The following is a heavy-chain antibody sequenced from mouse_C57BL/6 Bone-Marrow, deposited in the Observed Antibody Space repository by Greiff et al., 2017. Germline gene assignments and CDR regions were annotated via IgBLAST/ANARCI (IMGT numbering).Heavy chain of an antibody. Sequence: DVMLVESGGCLVKPGGSLKLSCAASGFTFSSYTMSWVRQTPEKRLEWVATISGGGGNTYYPDSVKGRFPISRDNAKNTLYLQMSILRSEDTALYYCASYDDEPNYYAMDYWGQGTSVTVSS. J-gene: IGHJ4*01. D-gene: IGHD2-4*01. CDR2: ISGGGGNT. CDR3: ASYDDEPNYYAMDY. V-gene: IGHV5-9*01. CDR1: GFTFSSYT.